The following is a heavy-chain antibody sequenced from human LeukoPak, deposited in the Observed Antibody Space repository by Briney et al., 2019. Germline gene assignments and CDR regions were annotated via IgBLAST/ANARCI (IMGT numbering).Heavy chain of an antibody. D-gene: IGHD1-26*01. CDR1: GFTVSSNY. CDR3: ASSLQWELLDY. CDR2: IYSGGST. J-gene: IGHJ4*02. Sequence: PGGSLRLSCAASGFTVSSNYMSWVRQAPGKGLEWVSVIYSGGSTYYADSVKGRFTISRDNSKNTLYLQMNSLRAEDTAVYYCASSLQWELLDYWGQGTLVTVSS. V-gene: IGHV3-53*05.